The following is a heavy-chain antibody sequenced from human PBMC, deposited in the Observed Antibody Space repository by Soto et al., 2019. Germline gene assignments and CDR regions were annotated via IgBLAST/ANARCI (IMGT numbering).Heavy chain of an antibody. CDR1: GFTFSGYA. CDR3: AKLXYYDFWSGYNLYNWFDP. D-gene: IGHD3-3*01. V-gene: IGHV3-23*01. CDR2: ISGSGGST. Sequence: GGSLRLSCAASGFTFSGYAMSWVRQAPGKGLEWVSAISGSGGSTYYADSVKGRFTISRDNSKNTLYLQMNSLRAEDTAVYYCAKLXYYDFWSGYNLYNWFDPWGQGTLVTVSS. J-gene: IGHJ5*02.